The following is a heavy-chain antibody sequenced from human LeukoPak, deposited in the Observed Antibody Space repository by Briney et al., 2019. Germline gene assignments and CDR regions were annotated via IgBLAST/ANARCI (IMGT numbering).Heavy chain of an antibody. V-gene: IGHV3-30*18. D-gene: IGHD4-23*01. Sequence: GGSLRLSCAASGFTFSSYGMHWVRQAPGKRLEWVAVISYDGSNKYYADSVKGRFTISRDNSKNTLYLQMNSLRAEDTAVYYCAKAYGGLFDYWGQGTLVTVSS. CDR2: ISYDGSNK. CDR3: AKAYGGLFDY. CDR1: GFTFSSYG. J-gene: IGHJ4*02.